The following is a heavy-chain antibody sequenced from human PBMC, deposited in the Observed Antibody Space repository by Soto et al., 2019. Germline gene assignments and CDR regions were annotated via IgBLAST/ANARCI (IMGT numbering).Heavy chain of an antibody. D-gene: IGHD6-13*01. CDR3: ARDWGSSLGIDY. CDR2: IYYSGST. Sequence: QVQLQESGPGLVKPSETLSLTCTVSGGSVSSGSYYWSWIRQPPGKGLEWIGYIYYSGSTNYNPSLKSRVTISVDTSKSQFSLKLSSVTAADTAVYYCARDWGSSLGIDYWGQGTLVTVSS. V-gene: IGHV4-61*01. J-gene: IGHJ4*02. CDR1: GGSVSSGSYY.